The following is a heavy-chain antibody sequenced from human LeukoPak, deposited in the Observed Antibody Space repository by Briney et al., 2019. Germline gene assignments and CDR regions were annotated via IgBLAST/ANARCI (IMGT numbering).Heavy chain of an antibody. Sequence: SETLSLTCAVYGGSFSGYYWSWIRQPPGKGLEWIGEINHSGSTNYNPSLKSRVTISVDTSKNQFSPKLSSVTAADTAVYYCARGAAVLAYWGQGTLVTVSS. CDR3: ARGAAVLAY. J-gene: IGHJ4*02. D-gene: IGHD3-3*02. V-gene: IGHV4-34*01. CDR1: GGSFSGYY. CDR2: INHSGST.